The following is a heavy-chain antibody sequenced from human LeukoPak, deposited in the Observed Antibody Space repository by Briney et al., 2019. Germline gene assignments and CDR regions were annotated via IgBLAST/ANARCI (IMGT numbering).Heavy chain of an antibody. CDR1: GGSISSYY. CDR3: ARVDDRSGSHIFYY. V-gene: IGHV4-59*01. Sequence: SETLFLTCTVSGGSISSYYWSWIRQPPGKGLEWIGYIYYSGSTNYNPSLKSRVTISVDTSKSQCSLKLSSVTAADTAVYYCARVDDRSGSHIFYYWGQGTLVTVSS. CDR2: IYYSGST. D-gene: IGHD1-26*01. J-gene: IGHJ4*02.